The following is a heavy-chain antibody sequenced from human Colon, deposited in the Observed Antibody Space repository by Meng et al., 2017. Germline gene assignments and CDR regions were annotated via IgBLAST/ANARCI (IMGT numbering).Heavy chain of an antibody. Sequence: GESLKISCATSGFTFSNYWMNWVRQAPGKGLEWVANIKTDGSDEYYVDSVKGRFTISRDNAKNSLYLQMNSLRAEDTAVYYCTRYRDSIDYWGQGALVTVSS. J-gene: IGHJ4*02. CDR1: GFTFSNYW. D-gene: IGHD2-15*01. V-gene: IGHV3-7*01. CDR3: TRYRDSIDY. CDR2: IKTDGSDE.